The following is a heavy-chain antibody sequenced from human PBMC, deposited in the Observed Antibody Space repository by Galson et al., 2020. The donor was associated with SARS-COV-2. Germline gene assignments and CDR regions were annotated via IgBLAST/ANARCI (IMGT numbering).Heavy chain of an antibody. CDR2: IDWDDDK. V-gene: IGHV2-70*01. CDR3: EREKVTYGDYVGHYYYYGMDV. CDR1: GFSLSTSGMC. D-gene: IGHD4-17*01. Sequence: SGPTLVKPTQTLTLTCTFSGFSLSTSGMCVSWIRQPPGKALEWLALIDWDDDKYYSTSLKTRLTISKDTSKNQVVLTMTNMDPVDTATYYCEREKVTYGDYVGHYYYYGMDVWGQGTTVTVSS. J-gene: IGHJ6*02.